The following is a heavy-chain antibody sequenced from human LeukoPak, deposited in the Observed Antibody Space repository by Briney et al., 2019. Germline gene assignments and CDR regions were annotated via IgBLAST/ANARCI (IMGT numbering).Heavy chain of an antibody. CDR3: ARALWGRVSAPFS. J-gene: IGHJ5*02. Sequence: SETLSLTCTVSGGSISSYYWSWIRQPAGKGLEWIGRIYTSGSTSYNPSLKSRVTMSVDTSRNQFSLKLTSVTAADTAVYYCARALWGRVSAPFSWGQGTLVTVSS. CDR2: IYTSGST. D-gene: IGHD3-10*01. V-gene: IGHV4-4*07. CDR1: GGSISSYY.